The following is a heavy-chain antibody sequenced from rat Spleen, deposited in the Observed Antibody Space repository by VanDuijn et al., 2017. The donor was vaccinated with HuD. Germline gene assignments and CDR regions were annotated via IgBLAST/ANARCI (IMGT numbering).Heavy chain of an antibody. CDR1: FSSNW. J-gene: IGHJ3*01. D-gene: IGHD5-1*01. CDR2: ITPDGSGT. V-gene: IGHV5-35*01. Sequence: FSSNWLNWIRQAPGKGLEWVASITPDGSGTYYPDTVKGRFVISKDNAKNTGYLQMNNLRSEDTAMYYCTTGGLGGRNWFAYWGQGTLVTVSS. CDR3: TTGGLGGRNWFAY.